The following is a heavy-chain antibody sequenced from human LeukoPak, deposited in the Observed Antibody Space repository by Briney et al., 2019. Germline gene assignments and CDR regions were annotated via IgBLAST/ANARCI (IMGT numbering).Heavy chain of an antibody. V-gene: IGHV4-34*01. CDR3: ARLVVLVGATRWFDP. J-gene: IGHJ5*02. CDR2: INHSGST. CDR1: DGSFSSYY. D-gene: IGHD2-15*01. Sequence: SETLSLTCGVYDGSFSSYYWSWIRQPPGKGLEWIGEINHSGSTNYNPSLKSRVTISVDTSKNQFSLNLNSVTAADTAVYYCARLVVLVGATRWFDPWGQGTLVTVSS.